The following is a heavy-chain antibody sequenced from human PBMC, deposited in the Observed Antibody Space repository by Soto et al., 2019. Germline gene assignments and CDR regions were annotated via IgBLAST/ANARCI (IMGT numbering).Heavy chain of an antibody. CDR2: IIPIFGTA. V-gene: IGHV1-69*13. J-gene: IGHJ6*02. CDR3: ARDIVAARRFFFYYYYGMDV. Sequence: GASVKVSCKASGGTFSSYVISWVRQAPGQGLEWMGGIIPIFGTANYAQKFQGRVTITADESTSTAYMELSSLRSEDTAVYYCARDIVAARRFFFYYYYGMDVWGQGTTVTVSS. D-gene: IGHD6-6*01. CDR1: GGTFSSYV.